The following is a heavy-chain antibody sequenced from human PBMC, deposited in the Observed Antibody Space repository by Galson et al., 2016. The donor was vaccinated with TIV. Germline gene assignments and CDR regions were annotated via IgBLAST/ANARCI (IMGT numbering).Heavy chain of an antibody. V-gene: IGHV3-7*01. D-gene: IGHD4-17*01. Sequence: SLRLSCEASGFTFNMYWMSWVRQAPDKGLEWVATIKQHGNEKYYVDTVKGRFTISSDNSTNSLYLQMNSLRAEDTAIYYCAREMEGDYNPYYDSWGQGTLVTVSS. J-gene: IGHJ4*02. CDR3: AREMEGDYNPYYDS. CDR2: IKQHGNEK. CDR1: GFTFNMYW.